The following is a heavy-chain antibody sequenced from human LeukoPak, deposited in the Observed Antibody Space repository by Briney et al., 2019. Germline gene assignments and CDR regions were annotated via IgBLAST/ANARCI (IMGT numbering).Heavy chain of an antibody. D-gene: IGHD5-24*01. Sequence: ASVKVFCKASGYTFTTYYMHWVRQAPGQGLEWMGIINPSGGTTFYAQKFQGRVTMTRDMSTSTVHMELSSLRSEDTAVYYCARDHGMATILAKSNHFDFWGQGTLVTVSS. J-gene: IGHJ4*02. CDR2: INPSGGTT. CDR3: ARDHGMATILAKSNHFDF. V-gene: IGHV1-46*01. CDR1: GYTFTTYY.